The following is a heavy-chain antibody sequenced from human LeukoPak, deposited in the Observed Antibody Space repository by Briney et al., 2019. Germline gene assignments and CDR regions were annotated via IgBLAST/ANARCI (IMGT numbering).Heavy chain of an antibody. V-gene: IGHV3-30*18. CDR3: AKRPSDYGDYVSYFDY. J-gene: IGHJ4*02. D-gene: IGHD4-17*01. Sequence: GGSLRLSCAASGFSFLSYGMHWVRQAPGKGPEWVGVISDDGKREDYADSVKGRFTISRDNSKETLYLQMNSLRAEDTAVYYCAKRPSDYGDYVSYFDYWGQGTLVTVSS. CDR2: ISDDGKRE. CDR1: GFSFLSYG.